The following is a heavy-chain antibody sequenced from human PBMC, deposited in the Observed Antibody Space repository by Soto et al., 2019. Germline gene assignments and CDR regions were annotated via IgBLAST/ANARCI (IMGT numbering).Heavy chain of an antibody. CDR1: GFRFLTYA. D-gene: IGHD5-12*01. J-gene: IGHJ3*01. CDR2: ISGNGSAT. V-gene: IGHV3-23*01. CDR3: AKTRLYDNNDYHRDGFDV. Sequence: EVKLLESGGGLVQPGESLRLSCAASGFRFLTYAMSCVRQAPGKGLEWVSGISGNGSATSYADSLKGRFTVSIDNSKDTLFLQMTTLRVEDTAVYYCAKTRLYDNNDYHRDGFDVWGPGTAVTVS.